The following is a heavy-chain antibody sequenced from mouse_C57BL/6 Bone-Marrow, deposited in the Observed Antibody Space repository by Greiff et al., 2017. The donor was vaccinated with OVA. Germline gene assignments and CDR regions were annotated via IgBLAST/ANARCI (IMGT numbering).Heavy chain of an antibody. CDR3: AREGNYHYYYALDY. V-gene: IGHV1-64*01. Sequence: VQLKQPGAELVKPGASVKLSCKASGYTFTSYWMHWVKQRPGQGLEWIGMIHPNSGSTNYNEKFKSKATLTVDKSSSTAYMQLSSLTSEDSAVYYCAREGNYHYYYALDYWGQGTSVTVSS. CDR1: GYTFTSYW. CDR2: IHPNSGST. J-gene: IGHJ4*01. D-gene: IGHD2-1*01.